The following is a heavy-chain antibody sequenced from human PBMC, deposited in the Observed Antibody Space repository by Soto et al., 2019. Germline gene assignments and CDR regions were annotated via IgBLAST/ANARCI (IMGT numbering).Heavy chain of an antibody. CDR2: INPNSGGT. CDR1: GYTFTGYY. CDR3: HSSSWSTSFDY. V-gene: IGHV1-2*02. Sequence: RASVKVSCKASGYTFTGYYMHWVRQTPGQGLEWMGWINPNSGGTNYAQKFQGRVTMTRDTSISTAYMELSRLRSDDTAVYYCHSSSWSTSFDYWGQGTLVTVSS. D-gene: IGHD6-13*01. J-gene: IGHJ4*02.